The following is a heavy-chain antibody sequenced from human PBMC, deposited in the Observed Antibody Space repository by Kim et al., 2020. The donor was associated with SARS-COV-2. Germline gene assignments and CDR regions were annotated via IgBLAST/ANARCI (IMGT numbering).Heavy chain of an antibody. Sequence: ASVKVSCKASGYTFTSYAMHWVRQAPGQRLEWMGWINAGNGNTKYSQKFQGRVTITRDTSASTAYMELSSLRSEDTAVYYCARDRILSSRGAYYYYYGMDVWGQGTTVTVSS. CDR1: GYTFTSYA. CDR2: INAGNGNT. CDR3: ARDRILSSRGAYYYYYGMDV. J-gene: IGHJ6*02. D-gene: IGHD3-10*01. V-gene: IGHV1-3*01.